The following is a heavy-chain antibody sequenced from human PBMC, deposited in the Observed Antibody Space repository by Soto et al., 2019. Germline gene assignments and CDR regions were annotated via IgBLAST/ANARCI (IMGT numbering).Heavy chain of an antibody. D-gene: IGHD6-13*01. CDR2: ISAYNGNT. V-gene: IGHV1-18*04. Sequence: ASVKVSCKASGYTFTSYGISWVRQAPGQGLEWMGWISAYNGNTNYAQKLQGRVTMTTDTSTSTAYMELRSLRSDDTAVYYCARDDYVAAGTITIYYGMGVWGQGTTVTVSS. J-gene: IGHJ6*02. CDR1: GYTFTSYG. CDR3: ARDDYVAAGTITIYYGMGV.